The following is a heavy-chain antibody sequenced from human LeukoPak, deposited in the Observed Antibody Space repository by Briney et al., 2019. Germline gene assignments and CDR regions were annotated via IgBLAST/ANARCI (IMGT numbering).Heavy chain of an antibody. CDR2: IWYDGNNK. V-gene: IGHV3-33*01. Sequence: GGSLRLSCAASGFTFSSYGMHWVRQAPGKGLEWVAVIWYDGNNKYYADSVKGRFTISRDNPRNTLYLQMNSLRAEDTGVYYCARPWDSSNNYFDYWGQGTLVTVSA. CDR3: ARPWDSSNNYFDY. J-gene: IGHJ4*02. D-gene: IGHD6-13*01. CDR1: GFTFSSYG.